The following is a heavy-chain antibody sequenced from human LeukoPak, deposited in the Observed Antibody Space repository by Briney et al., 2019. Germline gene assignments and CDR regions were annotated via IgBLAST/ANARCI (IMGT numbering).Heavy chain of an antibody. J-gene: IGHJ4*02. CDR3: VRQASGELLYFDY. V-gene: IGHV1-69*13. Sequence: ASVKVSCKASGGTFSSYAISWVRQAPGQGLEWMGGIIPIFGTANYAQKFQGRVTITADESTGTAYMELSSLRSEDTAVYYCVRQASGELLYFDYWGQGTLVTVSS. CDR2: IIPIFGTA. CDR1: GGTFSSYA. D-gene: IGHD1-26*01.